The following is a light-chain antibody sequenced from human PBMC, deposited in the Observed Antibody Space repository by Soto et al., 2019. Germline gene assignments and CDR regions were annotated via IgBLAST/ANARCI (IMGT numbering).Light chain of an antibody. Sequence: EIVMTQSQATLSVSPGERATLSCRASQSVSSSLAWFQQKPGQAPRLLIYAASARATGIAARLSGSGSGTEFTLNISSLQSEDFAVYYCLQHKSWPFTFGQGTKLEIK. CDR1: QSVSSS. V-gene: IGKV3-15*01. J-gene: IGKJ2*01. CDR3: LQHKSWPFT. CDR2: AAS.